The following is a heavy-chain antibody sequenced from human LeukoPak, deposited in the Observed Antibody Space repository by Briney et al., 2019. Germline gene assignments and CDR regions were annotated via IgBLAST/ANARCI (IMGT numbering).Heavy chain of an antibody. CDR1: GLTFSSYG. J-gene: IGHJ4*02. Sequence: PGGSLRLSCAASGLTFSSYGMHWVRQAPGKGLEWVAFIRYTGSNKYYADSVKGRFTISRDNSKNTLYLQMNGLRAEDTAVYYCATDGKLGYYDTSGFFPDYWGQGTLVTVSS. CDR3: ATDGKLGYYDTSGFFPDY. CDR2: IRYTGSNK. D-gene: IGHD3-22*01. V-gene: IGHV3-30*02.